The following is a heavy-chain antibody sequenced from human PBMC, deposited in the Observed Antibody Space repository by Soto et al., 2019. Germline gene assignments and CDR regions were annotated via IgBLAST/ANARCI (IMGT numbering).Heavy chain of an antibody. CDR3: ARAEPEDYYYGMDV. CDR2: INPSGGST. J-gene: IGHJ6*02. CDR1: GYTITSYG. V-gene: IGHV1-46*01. Sequence: ASVKVSCKASGYTITSYGISWVRQAPGQGLEWMGLINPSGGSTNYAQKFQGRVTMTRDTSTSTVYMELSSLRSEDTAVYYCARAEPEDYYYGMDVWGQGTTVTVSS. D-gene: IGHD6-19*01.